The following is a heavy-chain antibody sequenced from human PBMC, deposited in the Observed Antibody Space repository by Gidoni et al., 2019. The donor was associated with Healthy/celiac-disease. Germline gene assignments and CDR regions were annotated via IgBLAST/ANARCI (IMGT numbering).Heavy chain of an antibody. J-gene: IGHJ4*02. CDR2: ISGSGGST. CDR3: ASRLTRVVPAAPTLDY. Sequence: EVQLVESGGGLVQPGGSLRLACAASGFTFSSYAMSWVRQAPGKGLEWVSAISGSGGSTYYADSVKGRFTISRDNSKKTLYLQMNSLRAEDTAVYYCASRLTRVVPAAPTLDYWGQGTLVTVSS. CDR1: GFTFSSYA. D-gene: IGHD2-2*01. V-gene: IGHV3-23*04.